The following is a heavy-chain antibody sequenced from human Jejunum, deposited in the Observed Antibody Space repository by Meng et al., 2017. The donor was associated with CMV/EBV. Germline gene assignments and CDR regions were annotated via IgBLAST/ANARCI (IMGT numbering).Heavy chain of an antibody. CDR3: ARAHDSISNPYFDF. J-gene: IGHJ4*02. D-gene: IGHD3-3*02. CDR1: AGPCRIYA. CDR2: IVPLLGTV. Sequence: ASAGPCRIYAISWVRQAPGHGLEWMGGIVPLLGTVNYAQKFQGRITITTDESTSTGYMELSSLRSEDTAVYYCARAHDSISNPYFDFWGQGTLVTVSS. V-gene: IGHV1-69*05.